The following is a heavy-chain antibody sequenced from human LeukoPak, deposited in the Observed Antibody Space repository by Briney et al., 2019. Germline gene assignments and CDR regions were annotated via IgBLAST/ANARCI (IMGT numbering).Heavy chain of an antibody. CDR3: ARDLIAARPGWFDP. V-gene: IGHV1-18*01. CDR2: ISAYNGNT. D-gene: IGHD6-6*01. Sequence: ASVKVSCKASGYTFTTYGNNWVRQAPGQGLEWMGWISAYNGNTNYAQNLQGRVTLTTDTSASTAYMELRSLRSDDTAVYYCARDLIAARPGWFDPWGQGTLVIVSS. J-gene: IGHJ5*02. CDR1: GYTFTTYG.